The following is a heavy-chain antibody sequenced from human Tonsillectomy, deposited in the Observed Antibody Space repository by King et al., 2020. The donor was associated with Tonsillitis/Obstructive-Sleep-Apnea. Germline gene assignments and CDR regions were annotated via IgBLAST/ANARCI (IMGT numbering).Heavy chain of an antibody. V-gene: IGHV3-15*01. CDR1: RFTFSHAG. J-gene: IGHJ6*03. CDR3: CSLQCLYYYMDV. CDR2: IKSKIDGGTT. D-gene: IGHD3-10*02. Sequence: VQLVESGGGLVKPGGSLRLSCAASRFTFSHAGMSWVRQAPGKGLEWIGHIKSKIDGGTTDFAAPVKGRFTLSRDDSRNTLHLQMNSLKAEDTAVYYCCSLQCLYYYMDVWGKGTTVTVSS.